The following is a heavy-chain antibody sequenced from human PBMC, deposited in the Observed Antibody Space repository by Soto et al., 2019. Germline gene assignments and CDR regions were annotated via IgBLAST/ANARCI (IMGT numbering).Heavy chain of an antibody. CDR3: ARAGAITMIVVVIDHEV. CDR1: GFTFSDYY. V-gene: IGHV3-11*04. CDR2: IRSSSTI. Sequence: GGSLRLSCAASGFTFSDYYMNWVRQAPGKGLEWVSSIRSSSTIYYADSVKGRFTISRDNAKNSLYLQMNSLRAEDTAVYYCARAGAITMIVVVIDHEVWGQGTLVTVPQ. D-gene: IGHD3-22*01. J-gene: IGHJ4*02.